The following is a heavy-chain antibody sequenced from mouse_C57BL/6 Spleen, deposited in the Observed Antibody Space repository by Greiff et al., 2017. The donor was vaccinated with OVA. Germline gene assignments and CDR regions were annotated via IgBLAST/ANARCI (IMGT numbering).Heavy chain of an antibody. V-gene: IGHV5-17*01. CDR3: ARGGYYYGRGAMDY. CDR1: GFTFSDYG. CDR2: ISSGSSTI. Sequence: EVNVVESGGGLVKPGGSLKLSCAASGFTFSDYGMHWVRQAPEKGLEWVAYISSGSSTIYYADTVKGRFTISRDNAKNTLFLQMTSLRSEDTAMYYCARGGYYYGRGAMDYWGQGTSVTVSS. J-gene: IGHJ4*01. D-gene: IGHD1-1*01.